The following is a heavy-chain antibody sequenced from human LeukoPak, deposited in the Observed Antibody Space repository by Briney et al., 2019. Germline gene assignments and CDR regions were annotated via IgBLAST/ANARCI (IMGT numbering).Heavy chain of an antibody. V-gene: IGHV3-74*01. D-gene: IGHD3-22*01. Sequence: GGSLRLSCAAPGFTFSSYWMHWVRQAPGKGLVWVSRINSDGSSTSYADSVKGRFTISRDNAKNTLYLQMNSLRAEDTAVYYCARVATYYDSSGYNSGYFDYWGQGILVTVSS. CDR2: INSDGSST. CDR1: GFTFSSYW. J-gene: IGHJ4*02. CDR3: ARVATYYDSSGYNSGYFDY.